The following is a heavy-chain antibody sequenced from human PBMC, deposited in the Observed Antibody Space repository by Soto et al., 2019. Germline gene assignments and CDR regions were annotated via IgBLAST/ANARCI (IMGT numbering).Heavy chain of an antibody. J-gene: IGHJ5*02. CDR3: ARESTGSYISCFGP. CDR1: GFTFSSYG. V-gene: IGHV3-33*01. CDR2: IWYDGSNK. D-gene: IGHD3-10*01. Sequence: QVQLVESGGGVVQPGRSLRLSCAASGFTFSSYGMHWVRQAPGKGLEWVAVIWYDGSNKYYADSVQGRFTISRDNSKNTLYLQMNSLRAEDTAVYYCARESTGSYISCFGPWGQGTLVTVSS.